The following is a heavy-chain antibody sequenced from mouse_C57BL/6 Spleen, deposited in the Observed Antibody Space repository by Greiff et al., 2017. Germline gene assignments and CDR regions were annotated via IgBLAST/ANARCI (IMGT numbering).Heavy chain of an antibody. D-gene: IGHD2-4*01. CDR1: GYTFTSYW. Sequence: QVQLKQPGAELVKPGASVKLSCKASGYTFTSYWMHWVKQRPGQGLEWIGMIHPNSGSTNYNEKFKSKATLTVDKSSSTAYMQLSSLTSEDSAVYYCARFGDYDDYYAMDYWGQGTSVTVSS. CDR2: IHPNSGST. CDR3: ARFGDYDDYYAMDY. V-gene: IGHV1-64*01. J-gene: IGHJ4*01.